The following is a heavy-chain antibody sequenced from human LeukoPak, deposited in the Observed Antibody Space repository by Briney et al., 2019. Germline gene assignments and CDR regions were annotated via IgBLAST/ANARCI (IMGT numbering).Heavy chain of an antibody. CDR3: ARERNDNYDFWSGYYFDY. CDR1: GGSISSYY. J-gene: IGHJ4*02. V-gene: IGHV4-4*07. D-gene: IGHD3-3*01. Sequence: SETLSLTCTVSGGSISSYYWSWIRQPAGKGLEWIGRIYTSGSTNYNPSLKSRVTMSVDTSKNQFSLKLSSVTAADTAVYYCARERNDNYDFWSGYYFDYWGQGTLVTVSS. CDR2: IYTSGST.